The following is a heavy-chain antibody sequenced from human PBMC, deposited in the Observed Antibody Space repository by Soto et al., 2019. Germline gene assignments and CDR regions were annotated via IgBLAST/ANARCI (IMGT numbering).Heavy chain of an antibody. CDR3: ARDRLYKTSPITFDY. Sequence: ASVKVSCKASGYTFTAYGISWLRQAPGQGLQWMGWINTYSGKTDYPQSLQGRVTMTTDTSTNTAYMELRSLRSDDTAVYFCARDRLYKTSPITFDYWG. J-gene: IGHJ4*01. D-gene: IGHD1-20*01. CDR2: INTYSGKT. V-gene: IGHV1-18*04. CDR1: GYTFTAYG.